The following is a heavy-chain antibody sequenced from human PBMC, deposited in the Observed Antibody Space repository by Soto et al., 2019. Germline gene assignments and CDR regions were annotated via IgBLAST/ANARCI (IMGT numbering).Heavy chain of an antibody. V-gene: IGHV3-48*01. D-gene: IGHD3-10*01. Sequence: EVQLVQSGGGLVQAGGSLRLSCTASGFNFKNYNMNWLRQAPGKGLECVAYISGNSRTIYYADSVKGRFTISRDNVANSVFLQMNSLRVEDTSVYYCASGPWELDYWGQGTLVTVSS. CDR1: GFNFKNYN. CDR3: ASGPWELDY. CDR2: ISGNSRTI. J-gene: IGHJ4*02.